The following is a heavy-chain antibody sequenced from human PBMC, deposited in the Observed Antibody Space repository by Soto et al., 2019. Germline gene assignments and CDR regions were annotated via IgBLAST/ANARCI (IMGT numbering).Heavy chain of an antibody. CDR1: GFTFSSYG. J-gene: IGHJ4*02. V-gene: IGHV3-33*01. Sequence: PGGSLRLSCAASGFTFSSYGMHWVRQAPGKGLEWVAVIWYDGSNKYYADSVKGRFTISRDNSKNTLYLQMNSLRAEDTAVYYCARSGPSGYSSGLDYWGQGTLVTVSS. CDR2: IWYDGSNK. D-gene: IGHD6-19*01. CDR3: ARSGPSGYSSGLDY.